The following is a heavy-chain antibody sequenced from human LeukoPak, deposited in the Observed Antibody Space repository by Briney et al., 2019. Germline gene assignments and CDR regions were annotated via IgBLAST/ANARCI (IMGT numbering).Heavy chain of an antibody. CDR2: LSSNSYTT. CDR1: GFTFSSCN. J-gene: IGHJ3*02. V-gene: IGHV3-64D*06. Sequence: GGSLRLSCLASGFTFSSCNMHWVRQAPGKGLEYVSFLSSNSYTTYYADPVKGRFTISRDNSKNTLYLQMNSLRPEDTAVYYCVKDLSGSYAFDIWGQGTMVTVSS. CDR3: VKDLSGSYAFDI. D-gene: IGHD1-26*01.